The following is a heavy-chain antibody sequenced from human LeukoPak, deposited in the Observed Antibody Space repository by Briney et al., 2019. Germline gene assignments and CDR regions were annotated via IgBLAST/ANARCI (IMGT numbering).Heavy chain of an antibody. CDR1: GFTFSSYA. D-gene: IGHD6-19*01. Sequence: GGSLRLSCAASGFTFSSYAMSWVRQAPGKGLEWVSAINGSGGSTYYADSVKGRFTISRDNSKNTLYLQMNSLRAEDTAVYYCAKDPSGWYGNYFDYWGQGTLVTVSS. J-gene: IGHJ4*02. CDR2: INGSGGST. V-gene: IGHV3-23*01. CDR3: AKDPSGWYGNYFDY.